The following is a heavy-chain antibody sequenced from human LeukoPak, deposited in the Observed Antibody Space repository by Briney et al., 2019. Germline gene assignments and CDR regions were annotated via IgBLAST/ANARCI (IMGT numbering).Heavy chain of an antibody. Sequence: QPGGSLRLSCVASGFTFSSFGMNWVRPAPGKGLEWVSYIGSGSSAIHYADSVKGRFTISRDNSNNTLYLQMNSLRAEDTAVYYCAKDPRRTYYYDGSGYYITAFDYWGQGTLVTVSS. V-gene: IGHV3-48*01. CDR3: AKDPRRTYYYDGSGYYITAFDY. CDR2: IGSGSSAI. J-gene: IGHJ4*02. CDR1: GFTFSSFG. D-gene: IGHD3-22*01.